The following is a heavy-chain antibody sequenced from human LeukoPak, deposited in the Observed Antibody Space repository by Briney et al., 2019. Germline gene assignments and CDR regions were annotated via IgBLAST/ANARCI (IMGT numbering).Heavy chain of an antibody. V-gene: IGHV1-2*02. CDR3: ARDLGVFGPKSRAFDI. CDR2: INPNSGGT. CDR1: AYTFTDDY. J-gene: IGHJ3*02. Sequence: EASVKVSCKASAYTFTDDYMHWVRQAPGQGLEWLGWINPNSGGTNYAQKFQGRVTMTRDTSISTAYMEQSRLRSDDTAVYYCARDLGVFGPKSRAFDIWGQGTMVTVSS. D-gene: IGHD3-3*01.